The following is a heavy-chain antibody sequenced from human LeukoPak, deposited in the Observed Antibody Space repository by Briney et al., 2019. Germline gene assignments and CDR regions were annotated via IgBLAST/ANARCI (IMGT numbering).Heavy chain of an antibody. CDR2: INPNSGGT. V-gene: IGHV1-2*02. D-gene: IGHD4-23*01. J-gene: IGHJ4*02. Sequence: ASVKVSCKASGYTFTGYYMRWVRQAPGQGLEWMGWINPNSGGTNYAQKFQGRVTMTRDTSISTAYMELSRLRSDDTAVYYCARGMTTVALPPGYWGQGTLVTVSS. CDR3: ARGMTTVALPPGY. CDR1: GYTFTGYY.